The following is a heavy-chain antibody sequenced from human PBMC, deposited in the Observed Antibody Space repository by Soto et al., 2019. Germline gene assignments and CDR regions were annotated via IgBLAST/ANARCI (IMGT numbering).Heavy chain of an antibody. V-gene: IGHV3-33*01. CDR1: GFTFSSYG. Sequence: QVQLVESGGGVVQPGRSLRLSGAASGFTFSSYGMHWVRQAPGKGLEWVAVIRYDGSNKYYADSVKGRFTISRDNSKNTLYLQMKSLRAEDTAVYYCAREMYCSSTSCYANYYYYGMDVWGQGTTVTVSS. D-gene: IGHD2-2*01. CDR2: IRYDGSNK. CDR3: AREMYCSSTSCYANYYYYGMDV. J-gene: IGHJ6*02.